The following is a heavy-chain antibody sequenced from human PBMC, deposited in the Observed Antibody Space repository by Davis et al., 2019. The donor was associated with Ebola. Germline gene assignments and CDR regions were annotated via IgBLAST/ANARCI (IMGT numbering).Heavy chain of an antibody. CDR3: ARALAYYDFWSGYYHDAFDI. CDR2: ISSSSSYI. D-gene: IGHD3-3*01. CDR1: GFTFSSYS. Sequence: PGGSLRLSCAASGFTFSSYSMNWVRQAPGKGLEWVSSISSSSSYIYYADSVKGRFTISRDNSKNTLYLQMNSLRAEDTAVYYCARALAYYDFWSGYYHDAFDIWGQGTMVTVSS. V-gene: IGHV3-21*01. J-gene: IGHJ3*02.